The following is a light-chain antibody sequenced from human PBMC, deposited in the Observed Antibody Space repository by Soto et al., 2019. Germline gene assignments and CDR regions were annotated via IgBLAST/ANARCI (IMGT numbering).Light chain of an antibody. CDR3: QHYDNLPPFT. CDR2: GAS. Sequence: DIQMTQSPSSLSASIGDRVTITCQASQDIRKYLNWYQQKPGRAPKLLIYGASNLETGVPSRFSGSGYGTDFILTISSLQPEDIATYYCQHYDNLPPFTFGPGTKVAIK. V-gene: IGKV1-33*01. J-gene: IGKJ3*01. CDR1: QDIRKY.